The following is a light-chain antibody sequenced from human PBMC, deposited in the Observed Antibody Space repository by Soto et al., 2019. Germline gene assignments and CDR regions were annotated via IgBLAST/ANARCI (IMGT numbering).Light chain of an antibody. CDR1: QSIDIW. CDR2: KAS. Sequence: DIQMTQSPFTLSASVGDRVTITCRASQSIDIWLAWYQQKPGKAPKLLIYKASSLESGVPSRFTGSGSGTEFTLTISSLQPDDLATYYCQQYNSWTFGQGTKVDIK. J-gene: IGKJ1*01. V-gene: IGKV1-5*03. CDR3: QQYNSWT.